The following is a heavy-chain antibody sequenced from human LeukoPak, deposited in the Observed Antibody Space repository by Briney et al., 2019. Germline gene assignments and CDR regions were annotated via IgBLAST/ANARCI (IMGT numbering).Heavy chain of an antibody. D-gene: IGHD2-8*01. V-gene: IGHV3-48*04. CDR1: GFTFSSYS. CDR2: ISTSSSTI. Sequence: GGSLRLSCAASGFTFSSYSMNWVRQAPGKGLEWVSYISTSSSTIYYADSVKGRFTISGDNAKNSLYLQMNSLRAEDTAVYYCAREGGMLYYYYYMDVWGKGTTVTISS. CDR3: AREGGMLYYYYYMDV. J-gene: IGHJ6*03.